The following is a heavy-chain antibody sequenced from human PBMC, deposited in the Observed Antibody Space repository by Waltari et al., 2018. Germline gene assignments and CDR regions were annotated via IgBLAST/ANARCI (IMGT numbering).Heavy chain of an antibody. CDR1: GFTFRGSA. V-gene: IGHV3-73*02. Sequence: EVQLVESGGGLVQPGGSLKLSCAASGFTFRGSAMHWVRQASGKGLEWVGRIRSKANSDATTYAASVKGRFTISRDDSKNTAYLQMNSLKTEDTAVYYCTSRMTTEKYADYWGQGTLVTVSS. CDR2: IRSKANSDAT. J-gene: IGHJ4*02. CDR3: TSRMTTEKYADY. D-gene: IGHD4-17*01.